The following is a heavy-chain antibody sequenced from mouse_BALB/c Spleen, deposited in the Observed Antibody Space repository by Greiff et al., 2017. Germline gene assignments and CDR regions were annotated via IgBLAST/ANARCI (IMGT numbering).Heavy chain of an antibody. CDR3: ARDLLYYGSSYYYAMDY. CDR2: IWAGGST. J-gene: IGHJ4*01. CDR1: GFSLTSYG. D-gene: IGHD1-1*01. Sequence: VKLMESGPGLVAPSQSLSITCTVSGFSLTSYGVHWVRQPPGKGLEWLGVIWAGGSTNYNSALMSRLSISKDNSKSQVCVKMNSLQTDDTAMYYCARDLLYYGSSYYYAMDYWGQGTSVTVAS. V-gene: IGHV2-9*02.